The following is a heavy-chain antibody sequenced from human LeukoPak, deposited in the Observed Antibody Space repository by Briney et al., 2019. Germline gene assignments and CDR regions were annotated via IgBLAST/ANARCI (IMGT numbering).Heavy chain of an antibody. CDR3: ARIYCTNGVCQFDY. J-gene: IGHJ4*02. CDR1: GYTFTSYG. CDR2: MNPNSGNT. D-gene: IGHD2-8*01. V-gene: IGHV1-8*02. Sequence: ASVKVSCKASGYTFTSYGISWVRQATGQGLEWMGWMNPNSGNTGYAQKFQGRVTMTRNTSISTAYMELSSLRSEDTAVYYCARIYCTNGVCQFDYWGQGTLVTVSS.